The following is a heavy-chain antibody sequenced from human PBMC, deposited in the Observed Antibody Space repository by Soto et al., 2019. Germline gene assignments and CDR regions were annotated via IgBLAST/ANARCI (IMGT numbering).Heavy chain of an antibody. D-gene: IGHD2-15*01. Sequence: EVQVVESGGGLVQPGGSLRLSCVASGFTFTAYWMHWVRQAPGQGLVWVSRIKFDGITASYADSVNGRFTISRDNAKNTVYLQMDSLRAEDTGMYYCARGILNYYGADVWGQGTTVTVSS. V-gene: IGHV3-74*01. CDR2: IKFDGITA. J-gene: IGHJ6*02. CDR3: ARGILNYYGADV. CDR1: GFTFTAYW.